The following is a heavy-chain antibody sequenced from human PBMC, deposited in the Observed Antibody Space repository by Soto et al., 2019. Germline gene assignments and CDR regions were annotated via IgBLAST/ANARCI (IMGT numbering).Heavy chain of an antibody. D-gene: IGHD3-10*01. CDR1: GGSFSGYQ. CDR3: ARGLSLWFGELSRRGGYYYYMDV. J-gene: IGHJ6*03. V-gene: IGHV4-34*01. CDR2: INDSGNI. Sequence: QVQLQQWGAGLLKPSETLSLTCAVYGGSFSGYQWTWIRQTPGKGLEWIGEINDSGNINYNPSLKSRVTISVDTAKKQISLKLSSVTAAATAVYYCARGLSLWFGELSRRGGYYYYMDVWGKGTSVTVSS.